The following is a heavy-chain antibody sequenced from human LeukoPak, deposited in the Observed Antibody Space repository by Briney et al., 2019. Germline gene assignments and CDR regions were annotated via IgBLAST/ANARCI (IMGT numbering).Heavy chain of an antibody. V-gene: IGHV3-53*01. J-gene: IGHJ1*01. D-gene: IGHD3-10*01. Sequence: GGSLRLSCAASGFTVSSNHMSWVRRAPGKGLEWVSVIYSAGSIHYADSVKGRFTISRDNSKNTVYLQMNSLRVEDTAIYYCATAVTDSGNLYYFQQWGQGTLLTVSS. CDR3: ATAVTDSGNLYYFQQ. CDR2: IYSAGSI. CDR1: GFTVSSNH.